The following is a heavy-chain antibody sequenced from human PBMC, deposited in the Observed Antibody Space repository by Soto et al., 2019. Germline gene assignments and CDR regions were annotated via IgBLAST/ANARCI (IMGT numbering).Heavy chain of an antibody. CDR2: IYYSGST. J-gene: IGHJ5*02. D-gene: IGHD3-10*01. CDR1: GGSISSSSYY. CDR3: ARGIHFGEFPIDP. Sequence: PSETLSLTCTVSGGSISSSSYYWGWIRQPPGKGLEWIGYIYYSGSTNYNPSLKSRVTISVDTSKNQFSLKLSSVTAADTAVYYCARGIHFGEFPIDPWGQGTLVTVSS. V-gene: IGHV4-61*05.